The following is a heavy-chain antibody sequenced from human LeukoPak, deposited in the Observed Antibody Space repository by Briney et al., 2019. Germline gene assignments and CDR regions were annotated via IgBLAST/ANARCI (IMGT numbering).Heavy chain of an antibody. V-gene: IGHV4-59*01. J-gene: IGHJ4*02. CDR3: ARARQWLGEIDC. D-gene: IGHD3-10*01. CDR2: IYYSGST. CDR1: GGSISSYY. Sequence: SETLSLTCTVSGGSISSYYWSWIRQPPGKGLEWIGYIYYSGSTYYNPSLKSRVTISVDTSKNLFSLQLSSVTAADTAVYYCARARQWLGEIDCWGQGTLVTVSS.